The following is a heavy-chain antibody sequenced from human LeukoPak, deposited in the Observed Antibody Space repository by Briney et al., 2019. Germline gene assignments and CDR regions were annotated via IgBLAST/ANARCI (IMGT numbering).Heavy chain of an antibody. D-gene: IGHD2-15*01. Sequence: PGGSLRLSCAASGFAFSNYAISWVRQTPWKGLDCVSVVTGSGGDTYYTGSVNGRFTISRDNSKNTLYLQMNSLRAEDTAVYYCARGTLEHCSGASCYPLDSWGQGTLVTVSS. CDR3: ARGTLEHCSGASCYPLDS. CDR1: GFAFSNYA. CDR2: VTGSGGDT. V-gene: IGHV3-23*01. J-gene: IGHJ5*01.